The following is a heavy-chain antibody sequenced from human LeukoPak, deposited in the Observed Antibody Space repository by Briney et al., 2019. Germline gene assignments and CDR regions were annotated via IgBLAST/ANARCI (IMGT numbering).Heavy chain of an antibody. V-gene: IGHV3-66*01. CDR2: IYTSGST. CDR1: GYVSNNY. D-gene: IGHD5-24*01. CDR3: ARVVSSNFYFDY. Sequence: PGGSLRLSCAASGYVSNNYMSWVRQAPGKGLEWVSVIYTSGSTYYADSVRGRFTISRDNSKNTLYLQMNSLRAEDTAVYYCARVVSSNFYFDYWGQGTLVTVSS. J-gene: IGHJ4*02.